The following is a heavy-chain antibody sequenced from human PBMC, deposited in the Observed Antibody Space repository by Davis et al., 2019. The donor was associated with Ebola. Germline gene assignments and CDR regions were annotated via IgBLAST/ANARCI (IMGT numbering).Heavy chain of an antibody. J-gene: IGHJ5*02. CDR3: AKDKGFWVPPDWFGP. CDR1: GLNFSHYA. V-gene: IGHV3-23*01. Sequence: GESLKISCAASGLNFSHYAMTWVRQAPGKGLEWVSSISGSGKTTYYADSVEGRFNISRDNSKNTLSLLMNSVRGEDSAVYYCAKDKGFWVPPDWFGPWGQGVQVTVSS. D-gene: IGHD3-16*01. CDR2: ISGSGKTT.